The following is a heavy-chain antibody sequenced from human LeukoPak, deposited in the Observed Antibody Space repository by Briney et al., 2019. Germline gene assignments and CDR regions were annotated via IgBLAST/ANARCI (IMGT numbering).Heavy chain of an antibody. CDR3: ARLTPAYYFDY. V-gene: IGHV4-59*08. Sequence: SETLSLTCTVSGGSISTNYWSWIRQPPGKGLEWIGYIYYSGSTNYNPSLKSRVTISVETSKNQFSLNLSSVTAADTAVYYCARLTPAYYFDYWGQGTLATLSS. CDR2: IYYSGST. J-gene: IGHJ4*02. D-gene: IGHD3-16*01. CDR1: GGSISTNY.